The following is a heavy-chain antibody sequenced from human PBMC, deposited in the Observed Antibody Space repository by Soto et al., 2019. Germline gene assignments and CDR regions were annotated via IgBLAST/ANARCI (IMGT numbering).Heavy chain of an antibody. CDR3: ARVENDFWSGSPDADAFDI. Sequence: ASVKVSCKASGYTFTGYYMHWVRQAPGQGLEWMGWINPNSGGTNYAQKFQGWVTMTRDTSISTAYMELSRLRSDDTTVYYCARVENDFWSGSPDADAFDIWGQGTMVTVSS. CDR1: GYTFTGYY. J-gene: IGHJ3*02. D-gene: IGHD3-3*01. V-gene: IGHV1-2*04. CDR2: INPNSGGT.